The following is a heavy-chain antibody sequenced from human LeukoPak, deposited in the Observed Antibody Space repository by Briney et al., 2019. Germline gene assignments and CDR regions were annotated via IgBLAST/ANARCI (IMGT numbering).Heavy chain of an antibody. J-gene: IGHJ4*02. CDR1: GFTFGTYW. CDR2: INSYGNST. V-gene: IGHV3-74*01. Sequence: GGSLRLSCVGSGFTFGTYWMHWVRQAPGKGLVWVSRINSYGNSTNYADSAKGRFTISRDNAKNTLYLQMSSLRAEDTAVYYRARESAEESGYDSVYVDYWGQGTLVTVSS. D-gene: IGHD5-12*01. CDR3: ARESAEESGYDSVYVDY.